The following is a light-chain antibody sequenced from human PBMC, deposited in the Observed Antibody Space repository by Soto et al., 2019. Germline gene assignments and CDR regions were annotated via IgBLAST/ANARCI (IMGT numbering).Light chain of an antibody. CDR2: GAS. CDR1: QSVTSTY. J-gene: IGKJ1*01. Sequence: EKVLTQSPGTLSLSPGERATLSCRASQSVTSTYLAWYPQKPGQAPRLPIYGASGRATGIPDRFSRSGAGTDFTLTTSRLEPEDFAVYYCQQHGSAPPTFGQGTQVDIK. V-gene: IGKV3-20*01. CDR3: QQHGSAPPT.